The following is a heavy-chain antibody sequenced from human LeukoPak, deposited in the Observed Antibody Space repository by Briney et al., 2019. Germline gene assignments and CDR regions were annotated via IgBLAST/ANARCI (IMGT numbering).Heavy chain of an antibody. CDR2: ISAYNGNT. D-gene: IGHD3-22*01. CDR1: GGTFSSYA. Sequence: ASVKVSCKASGGTFSSYAISWVRQAPGQGLEWMGWISAYNGNTNYAQKLQGRVTMTTDTSTSTAYMELRSLRSDDTAVYYCARDLYYYDSSGYTWGQGTLVTVSS. J-gene: IGHJ4*02. CDR3: ARDLYYYDSSGYT. V-gene: IGHV1-18*01.